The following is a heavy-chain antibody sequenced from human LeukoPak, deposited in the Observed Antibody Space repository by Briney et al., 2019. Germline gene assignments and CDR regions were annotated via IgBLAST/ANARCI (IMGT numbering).Heavy chain of an antibody. J-gene: IGHJ4*02. CDR3: ARAGYSRFVDDLDY. V-gene: IGHV1-69*13. CDR2: IIPIFGTA. D-gene: IGHD1-26*01. CDR1: GGTFSSYA. Sequence: SVKVSCKASGGTFSSYAISWVRQAPGQGLEWMGGIIPIFGTANYAQKFQGRVTITADESTSTAYMELKTLRSDDTAVYFCARAGYSRFVDDLDYWGQGTLVTVSS.